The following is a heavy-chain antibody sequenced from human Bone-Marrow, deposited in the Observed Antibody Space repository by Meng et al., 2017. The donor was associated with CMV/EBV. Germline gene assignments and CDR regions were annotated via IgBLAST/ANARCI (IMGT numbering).Heavy chain of an antibody. J-gene: IGHJ4*02. CDR2: ISGSGGST. D-gene: IGHD6-6*01. CDR3: AKDILGGQLVSGVFDY. Sequence: GGSLRLSCAASGFTFSSYAMSWVRQAPGKGLEWVSAISGSGGSTYYADSVKGRFTISRDNSKNTLYLQMNSLRAEDTAVYYCAKDILGGQLVSGVFDYWGQGTLVTVSS. CDR1: GFTFSSYA. V-gene: IGHV3-23*01.